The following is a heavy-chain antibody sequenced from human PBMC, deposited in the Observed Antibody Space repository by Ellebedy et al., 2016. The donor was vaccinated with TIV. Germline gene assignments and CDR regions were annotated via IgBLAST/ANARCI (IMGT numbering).Heavy chain of an antibody. CDR1: GFTFSSYG. CDR3: ARGLRYFDWPNELDY. CDR2: IWYDGSNK. D-gene: IGHD3-9*01. J-gene: IGHJ4*02. V-gene: IGHV3-33*01. Sequence: GESLKISCAASGFTFSSYGMHWVRQAPGKGLDWVALIWYDGSNKYYADSVKGRFTISRDNSKNTLYLQMNSLRAEDTAVYYCARGLRYFDWPNELDYWGQGTLVTVSS.